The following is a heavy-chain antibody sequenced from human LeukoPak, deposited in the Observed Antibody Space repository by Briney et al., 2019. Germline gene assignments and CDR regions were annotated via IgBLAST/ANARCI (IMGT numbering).Heavy chain of an antibody. CDR1: GFTFSTSW. V-gene: IGHV3-7*01. CDR2: INGDGSLN. Sequence: GGSLRLSCAASGFTFSTSWMTWVRQAPGKGLEWVANINGDGSLNGHGASVKGRFTISRDNAKNSVYLQMISLRDEDTAVYYCTRDRAYGALDYWGQGTLVTVSS. D-gene: IGHD4/OR15-4a*01. CDR3: TRDRAYGALDY. J-gene: IGHJ4*02.